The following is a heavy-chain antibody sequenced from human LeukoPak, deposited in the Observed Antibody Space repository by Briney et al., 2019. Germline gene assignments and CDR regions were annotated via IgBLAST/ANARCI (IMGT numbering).Heavy chain of an antibody. CDR2: IYHSGST. CDR3: ARDGGDCSSTSCSEGDGMDV. CDR1: GGSISSSNW. Sequence: SETLSLTCAVSGGSISSSNWWSWVRQPPGKGLEWIGEIYHSGSTNYNPSLKSRVTISVDKSKNQFSLKLSSVTAADTAVYYCARDGGDCSSTSCSEGDGMDVWGKGTTVTVSS. D-gene: IGHD2-2*01. V-gene: IGHV4-4*02. J-gene: IGHJ6*04.